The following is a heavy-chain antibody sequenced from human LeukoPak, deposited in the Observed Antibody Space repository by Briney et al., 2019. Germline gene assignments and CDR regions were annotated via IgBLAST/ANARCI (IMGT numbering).Heavy chain of an antibody. V-gene: IGHV3-66*02. CDR3: VSSTGQQLIPYDY. J-gene: IGHJ4*02. D-gene: IGHD6-13*01. CDR2: IYGAGAA. Sequence: GGSLRLSCAASGINVSANYMTWIRQAPGKGLEWVSLIYGAGAAYYAESVRGRFIISRDNSKNTLFLQTNSLRAEDTAVYYCVSSTGQQLIPYDYWGQGTHVAVSS. CDR1: GINVSANY.